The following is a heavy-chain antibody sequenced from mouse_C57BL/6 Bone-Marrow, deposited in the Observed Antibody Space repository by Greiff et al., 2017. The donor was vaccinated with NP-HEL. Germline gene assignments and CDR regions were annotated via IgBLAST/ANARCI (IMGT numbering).Heavy chain of an antibody. CDR3: ASITTVVAPLGY. J-gene: IGHJ2*01. Sequence: VKLQQPGAELVKPGASVKMSCKASGYTFTSYWITWVKQRPGQGLEWIGDIYPGSGSTNYNEKFKSKATLTVDTSSSTAYMQLSSLTSEDSAVYYGASITTVVAPLGYWGQGTTLTVSS. CDR2: IYPGSGST. V-gene: IGHV1-55*01. CDR1: GYTFTSYW. D-gene: IGHD1-1*01.